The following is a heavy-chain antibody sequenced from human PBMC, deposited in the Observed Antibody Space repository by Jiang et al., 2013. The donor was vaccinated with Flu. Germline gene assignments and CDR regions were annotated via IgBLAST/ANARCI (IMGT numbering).Heavy chain of an antibody. CDR2: INTNTGNP. CDR3: ARVYAAAAQADAFDI. D-gene: IGHD6-13*01. Sequence: GYTFTSYAMNWVRQAPGQGLEWMGWINTNTGNPTYAQGFTGRFVFSLDTSVSTAYLQISSLKAEDTAVYYCARVYAAAAQADAFDIWGQGTMVTVSS. CDR1: GYTFTSYA. V-gene: IGHV7-4-1*02. J-gene: IGHJ3*02.